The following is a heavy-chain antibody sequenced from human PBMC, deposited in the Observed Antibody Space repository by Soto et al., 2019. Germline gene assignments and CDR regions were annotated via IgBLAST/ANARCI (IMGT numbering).Heavy chain of an antibody. Sequence: GGSLRLSCAASGFTFSDHYMDWVRQAPGKGLEWVGRTRNKANSYTTEYAASVKGRFTISRDDSKNSLYLQMNSLKTEDTAVYYCARVRHSFSYYDFWSGYYFDYWGQGTLVTVSS. V-gene: IGHV3-72*01. CDR2: TRNKANSYTT. CDR3: ARVRHSFSYYDFWSGYYFDY. D-gene: IGHD3-3*01. CDR1: GFTFSDHY. J-gene: IGHJ4*02.